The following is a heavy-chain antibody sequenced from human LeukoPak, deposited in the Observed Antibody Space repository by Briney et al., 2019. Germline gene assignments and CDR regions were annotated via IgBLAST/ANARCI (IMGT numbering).Heavy chain of an antibody. CDR2: MNPNSGNT. V-gene: IGHV1-8*03. J-gene: IGHJ3*02. CDR3: ARGLEEFDI. Sequence: ASVKVSCKASGYTFTSYDINWVRQGTGQWLEWMGWMNPNSGNTGYAQKFQGRVTITRNTSISTAYMELRSLRSDDTAVYYCARGLEEFDIWGQGTMVTVSS. CDR1: GYTFTSYD. D-gene: IGHD1-1*01.